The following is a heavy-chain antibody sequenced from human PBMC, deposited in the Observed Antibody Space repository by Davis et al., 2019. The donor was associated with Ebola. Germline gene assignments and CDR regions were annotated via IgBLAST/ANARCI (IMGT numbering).Heavy chain of an antibody. D-gene: IGHD6-19*01. Sequence: GESLKISCAASGFAFSRTNMQWVRQAPGKGLEWLTFIRYDGSDRYYANSVKGRFTISRDNAKNSLYLQMNSLRAEDTAVYYCARALISSLGGMDVWGQGTTVTVSS. CDR2: IRYDGSDR. CDR3: ARALISSLGGMDV. J-gene: IGHJ6*02. CDR1: GFAFSRTN. V-gene: IGHV3-30*02.